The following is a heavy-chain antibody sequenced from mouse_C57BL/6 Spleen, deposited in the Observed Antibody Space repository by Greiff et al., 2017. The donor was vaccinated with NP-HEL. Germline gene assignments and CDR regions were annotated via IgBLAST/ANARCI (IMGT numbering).Heavy chain of an antibody. D-gene: IGHD2-4*01. J-gene: IGHJ3*01. CDR3: TRGTYYDYPFAY. CDR2: ISSGGDYI. V-gene: IGHV5-9-1*02. Sequence: EVQLVESGEGLVKPGGSLKLSCAASGFTFSSYAMSWVRQTPEKRLEWVAYISSGGDYIYYADTVKGRFTISRDNARNTLYLQMSSLKSEDTAMYYCTRGTYYDYPFAYWGQGTLVTVSA. CDR1: GFTFSSYA.